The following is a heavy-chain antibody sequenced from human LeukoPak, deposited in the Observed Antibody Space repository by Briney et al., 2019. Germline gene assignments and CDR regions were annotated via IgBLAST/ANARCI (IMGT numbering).Heavy chain of an antibody. CDR1: GGTFSSYA. D-gene: IGHD5-24*01. Sequence: SVKVSCKASGGTFSSYAISWVRQAPGQGLEWMGGIIPIFGTANYAQKFQGRVTLTRDMSTSTDYLELSSLRSEDTAVYYCARDNSVRDEAWWFNPWGQGTLVTVTS. J-gene: IGHJ5*02. V-gene: IGHV1-69*05. CDR3: ARDNSVRDEAWWFNP. CDR2: IIPIFGTA.